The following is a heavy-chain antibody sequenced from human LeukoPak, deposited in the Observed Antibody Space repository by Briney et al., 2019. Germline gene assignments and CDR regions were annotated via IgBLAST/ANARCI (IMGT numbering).Heavy chain of an antibody. CDR2: IYHSGST. J-gene: IGHJ3*02. CDR3: ARTLAYYDILTGYSLLGAFDI. D-gene: IGHD3-9*01. Sequence: SGTLSLTCAVSGGSISSSNWWSWVRRPPGKGLEWIGEIYHSGSTNYNPSLKSRVTISVDKSKNQFSLKLSSVTAADTAVYYCARTLAYYDILTGYSLLGAFDIWGQGTMVTVSS. CDR1: GGSISSSNW. V-gene: IGHV4-4*02.